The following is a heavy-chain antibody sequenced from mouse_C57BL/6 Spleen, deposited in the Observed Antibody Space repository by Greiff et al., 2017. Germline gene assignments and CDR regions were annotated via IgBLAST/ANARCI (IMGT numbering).Heavy chain of an antibody. Sequence: QVQLQQPGAELVMPGASVKLSCKASGYTFTSYWMHWVKQRPGQGLEWIGELDPSDSYTNYNQKFKGKSTLTVDKSSSTAYMQLSSLTSEDSAVYDCARYTPIGDYYGSSHFDYWGQGTTLTVSS. J-gene: IGHJ2*01. D-gene: IGHD1-1*01. V-gene: IGHV1-69*01. CDR1: GYTFTSYW. CDR3: ARYTPIGDYYGSSHFDY. CDR2: LDPSDSYT.